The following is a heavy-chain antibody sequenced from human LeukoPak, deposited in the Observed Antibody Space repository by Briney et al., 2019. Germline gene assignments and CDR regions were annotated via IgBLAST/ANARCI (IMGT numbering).Heavy chain of an antibody. V-gene: IGHV4-30-4*01. CDR3: ARDSYYYYYMDV. J-gene: IGHJ6*03. CDR2: IYYRGST. CDR1: GGSISRGGYY. Sequence: SQTLSLTCTVSGGSISRGGYYWSWIRQPPGKGLEWIGYIYYRGSTYYNPSLKSRVTLSVDTSKNQFSLRLSSVTAADTAMYYCARDSYYYYYMDVWGRGTTVTVSS.